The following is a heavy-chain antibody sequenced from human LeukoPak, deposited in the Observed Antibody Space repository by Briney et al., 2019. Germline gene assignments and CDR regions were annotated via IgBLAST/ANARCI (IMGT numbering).Heavy chain of an antibody. CDR3: ARSVGYRGRYYYYYMDV. J-gene: IGHJ6*03. V-gene: IGHV4-34*01. CDR1: GGSFSGYY. Sequence: SETLSLTCAICGGSFSGYYWSWIRQPPGKGLEWIGEINHSGSTNYNPSLKSRVTISVDTSKNQFSLKLSSVTAADTAVYYCARSVGYRGRYYYYYMDVWGKGTTVTVSS. CDR2: INHSGST. D-gene: IGHD5-18*01.